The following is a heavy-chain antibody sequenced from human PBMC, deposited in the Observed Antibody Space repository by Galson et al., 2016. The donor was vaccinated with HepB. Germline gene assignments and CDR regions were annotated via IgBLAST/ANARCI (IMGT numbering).Heavy chain of an antibody. CDR3: ARPVVEATTTSIFQR. CDR1: GYTFSSYA. Sequence: SVKVSCKASGYTFSSYAIHWLRQAPGQRLEWMGWINPGTGNTIYSQNFQDRLTISRDTVASTVYMELSSLRSGDTAVYYCARPVVEATTTSIFQRWGQGTLVTVSS. CDR2: INPGTGNT. J-gene: IGHJ1*01. V-gene: IGHV1-3*01. D-gene: IGHD2-15*01.